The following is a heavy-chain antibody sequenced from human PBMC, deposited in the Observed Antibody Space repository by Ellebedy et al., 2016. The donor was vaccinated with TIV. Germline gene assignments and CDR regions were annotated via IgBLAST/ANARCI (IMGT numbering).Heavy chain of an antibody. V-gene: IGHV3-49*03. CDR1: GFTFGDYA. Sequence: GESLKISXTASGFTFGDYAMSWFRQAPGKGLEWVGFIRSKAYGGTTEYAASVKGRFTISRDDSKSIPYLQMNSLKTEDTAVYYCTRERASSSWYLYAFDIWGQGTMVTVSS. D-gene: IGHD6-13*01. J-gene: IGHJ3*02. CDR3: TRERASSSWYLYAFDI. CDR2: IRSKAYGGTT.